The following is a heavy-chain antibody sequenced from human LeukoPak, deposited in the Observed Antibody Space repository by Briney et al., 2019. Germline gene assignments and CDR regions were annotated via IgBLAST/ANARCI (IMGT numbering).Heavy chain of an antibody. CDR1: GGSISSYY. D-gene: IGHD6-19*01. Sequence: SETLSLTCTVSGGSISSYYWSWIRQPPGKGLEWIGYIYYSGSTNYNPSLKSRVTISVDTSKNQFSLKLSSVTAADTAVYYCARGPGYSSGWYDPAAYYYYYGMDVWGQGTTVTVPS. V-gene: IGHV4-59*08. J-gene: IGHJ6*02. CDR2: IYYSGST. CDR3: ARGPGYSSGWYDPAAYYYYYGMDV.